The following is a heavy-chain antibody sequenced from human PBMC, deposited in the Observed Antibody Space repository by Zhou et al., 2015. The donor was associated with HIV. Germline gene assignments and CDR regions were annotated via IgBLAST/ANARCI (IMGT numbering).Heavy chain of an antibody. CDR3: AAGTRDGEVNYSDAFDI. Sequence: QMQLVQSGPEVKKPGTSVKVSCKASGFTFTSSAVQWVRQARGQRLEWIGWIVVGSGNTNYAQKFQERVTITRDMSTSTAYMELSSLRSEDTAVYYCAAGTRDGEVNYSDAFDIWGQGTMVTVSS. J-gene: IGHJ3*02. CDR2: IVVGSGNT. D-gene: IGHD5-24*01. CDR1: GFTFTSSA. V-gene: IGHV1-58*01.